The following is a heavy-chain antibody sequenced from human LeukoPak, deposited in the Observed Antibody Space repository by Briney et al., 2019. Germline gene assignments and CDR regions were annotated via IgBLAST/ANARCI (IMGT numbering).Heavy chain of an antibody. V-gene: IGHV4-34*01. CDR2: INHSGST. CDR3: ARGCIAARPDWVENYYYYTDV. CDR1: GGSFSGYY. J-gene: IGHJ6*03. Sequence: PSETLSLTCAVYGGSFSGYYWSWIRQPPGKGLEWIGEINHSGSTNYNPSLKSRVTISVDTSKNQFSLKLSSVTAADTAVYYCARGCIAARPDWVENYYYYTDVWGKGTTVTVSS. D-gene: IGHD6-6*01.